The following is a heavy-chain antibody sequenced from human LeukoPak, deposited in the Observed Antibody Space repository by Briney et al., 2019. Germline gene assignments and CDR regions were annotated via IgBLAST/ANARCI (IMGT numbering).Heavy chain of an antibody. D-gene: IGHD3-22*01. CDR3: ARELYYYDSSGYYPFDY. CDR2: INHSGST. CDR1: GGSFSGYY. V-gene: IGHV4-34*01. Sequence: PSETLSLTCAVYGGSFSGYYWSWIRQPPGKGLEWIGEINHSGSTNYNPSLNSRVTISVDTSKNQFSLKLSSVTAADTAVYYCARELYYYDSSGYYPFDYWGQGTLVTVSS. J-gene: IGHJ4*02.